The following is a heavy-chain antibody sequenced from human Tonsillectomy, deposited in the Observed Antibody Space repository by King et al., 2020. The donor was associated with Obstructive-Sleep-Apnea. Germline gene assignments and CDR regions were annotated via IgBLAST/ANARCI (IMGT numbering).Heavy chain of an antibody. Sequence: QSQLVQSGAEVKKPGSSVKVSCKASGGTFSSYAISWVRQAPGQGLEWMGRIIPILGIANYAQKFQGRVTITADKSTSTAYMELSSLRSEDTAVYYCARVSTRWKPESSPGAFDIWGQGTMVTVSS. J-gene: IGHJ3*02. CDR2: IIPILGIA. CDR3: ARVSTRWKPESSPGAFDI. D-gene: IGHD2-15*01. V-gene: IGHV1-69*09. CDR1: GGTFSSYA.